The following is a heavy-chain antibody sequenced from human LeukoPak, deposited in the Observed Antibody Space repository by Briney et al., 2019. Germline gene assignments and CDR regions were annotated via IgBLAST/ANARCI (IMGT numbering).Heavy chain of an antibody. CDR2: IYTSGGT. V-gene: IGHV4-61*02. D-gene: IGHD6-13*01. J-gene: IGHJ3*02. CDR3: ARRRRIAAAGKPGDALDI. Sequence: SETLSLTCTVSGGSISSGSYYWSWIRQPAGKGLEWIGRIYTSGGTDYNPSLEGRLTISVDTSKNQCSLKLSFVTAADTAVYYCARRRRIAAAGKPGDALDIWGQGTMVTVSS. CDR1: GGSISSGSYY.